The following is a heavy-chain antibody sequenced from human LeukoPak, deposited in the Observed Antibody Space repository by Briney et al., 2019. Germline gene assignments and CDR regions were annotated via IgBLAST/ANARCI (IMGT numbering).Heavy chain of an antibody. CDR2: IGSSGGNT. D-gene: IGHD1-26*01. CDR3: AKDYSGRYPEPFDS. CDR1: GFTFSIYA. Sequence: GGSLRLSCAASGFTFSIYAMSWVRQAPGKGLEWVSAIGSSGGNTYYADSVKGRFTISRDNSKNTLCLQMNSLRVEDTAVYYCAKDYSGRYPEPFDSWGQGTLVTVSS. V-gene: IGHV3-23*01. J-gene: IGHJ4*02.